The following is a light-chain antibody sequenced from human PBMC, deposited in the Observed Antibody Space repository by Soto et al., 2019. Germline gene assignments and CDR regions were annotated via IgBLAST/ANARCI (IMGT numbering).Light chain of an antibody. CDR1: QSFSSSY. CDR3: QQYGSSLFT. V-gene: IGKV3-20*01. J-gene: IGKJ3*01. Sequence: EIVLTQSPGTLSLSPGERATLSCRASQSFSSSYLAWYQQKPGQAPRLLIYGASSRATGIPDRFSGSGSGTDFTLTISRLEPEDFAVYYFQQYGSSLFTFGPGTKVDIK. CDR2: GAS.